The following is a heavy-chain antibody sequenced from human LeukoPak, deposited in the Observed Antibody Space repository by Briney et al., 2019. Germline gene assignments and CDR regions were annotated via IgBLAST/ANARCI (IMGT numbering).Heavy chain of an antibody. V-gene: IGHV4-39*07. CDR1: GGSISSSSYY. D-gene: IGHD2-2*01. J-gene: IGHJ5*02. Sequence: SETLSLTCTVSGGSISSSSYYWGWIRQPPGKGLEWIGSIYYSGSTYYNPSLKSRVTISVDTSKNQFSLKLSSVTTADTAVYYCARHLYCSSTSCHPKDWFDPWGQGTLVTVSP. CDR3: ARHLYCSSTSCHPKDWFDP. CDR2: IYYSGST.